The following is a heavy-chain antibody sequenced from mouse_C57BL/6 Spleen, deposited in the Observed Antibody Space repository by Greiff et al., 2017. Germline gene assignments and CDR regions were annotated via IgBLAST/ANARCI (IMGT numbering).Heavy chain of an antibody. Sequence: QVQLQQSGAELVRPGASVTLSCKASGYTFTDYEMHWVKQTPVHGLEWIGAIDPETGGPAYNQKFKGKAILTADKSSSTAYLELRSLTSEDSAVYYCKRGTVVATSDYWGQGTTLTVSS. CDR2: IDPETGGP. V-gene: IGHV1-15*01. J-gene: IGHJ2*01. D-gene: IGHD1-1*01. CDR1: GYTFTDYE. CDR3: KRGTVVATSDY.